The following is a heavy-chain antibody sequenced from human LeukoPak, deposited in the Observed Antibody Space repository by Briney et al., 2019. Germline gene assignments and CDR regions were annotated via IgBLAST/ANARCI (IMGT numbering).Heavy chain of an antibody. CDR3: ARHREVTDY. CDR1: GGSISNYY. J-gene: IGHJ4*02. V-gene: IGHV4-59*01. Sequence: SETLSLTCTVSGGSISNYYWSWIRQPPGKGLEWIGYIYYSGSTNYNPSLKSRVTMSLDTSMNQFSLKLSSVTAADTAVYYCARHREVTDYWGQGTLVTVSS. CDR2: IYYSGST. D-gene: IGHD2-21*02.